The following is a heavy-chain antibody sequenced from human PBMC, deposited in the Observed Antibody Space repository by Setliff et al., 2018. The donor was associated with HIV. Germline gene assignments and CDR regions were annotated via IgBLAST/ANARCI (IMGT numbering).Heavy chain of an antibody. V-gene: IGHV4-59*08. Sequence: SETLSLTCTVSGGSMSSQYWSWVRQSPGKGLEWIGYIFYSATDYNPSLKSRVTMSIDTSKNQFSLKLTSVTAADTAVYFCARVVPREVAPGGFDIWGQGTMVTVSS. D-gene: IGHD5-12*01. CDR2: IFYSAT. CDR1: GGSMSSQY. CDR3: ARVVPREVAPGGFDI. J-gene: IGHJ3*02.